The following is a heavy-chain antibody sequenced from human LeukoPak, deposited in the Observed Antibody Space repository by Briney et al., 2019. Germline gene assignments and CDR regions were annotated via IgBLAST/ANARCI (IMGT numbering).Heavy chain of an antibody. V-gene: IGHV5-51*01. D-gene: IGHD2-2*01. CDR2: IYPGDSDT. CDR1: GYSFTSYW. CDR3: ARGYCSSTSCYYYFDY. Sequence: GESLQISCQGSGYSFTSYWIGWVRPMPGKGLEWMGIIYPGDSDTRYSPSFQGQVTISADKSISTAYLQWSSLKASDTAMYYCARGYCSSTSCYYYFDYGAREPWSPSPQ. J-gene: IGHJ4*02.